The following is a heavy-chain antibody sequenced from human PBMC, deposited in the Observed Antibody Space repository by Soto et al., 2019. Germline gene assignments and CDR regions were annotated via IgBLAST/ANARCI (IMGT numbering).Heavy chain of an antibody. CDR1: GYTFTSYD. CDR3: ARGWEVRHFDWLLDVYYGMDV. V-gene: IGHV1-8*01. D-gene: IGHD3-9*01. Sequence: ASVKVSCKASGYTFTSYDINWVRQATGQGLEWMGWMNPNSGNTGYAQKFQGRVTMTRNTSISTAYMELSSLRSEDTAVYYCARGWEVRHFDWLLDVYYGMDVWGQGTRVTVSS. J-gene: IGHJ6*02. CDR2: MNPNSGNT.